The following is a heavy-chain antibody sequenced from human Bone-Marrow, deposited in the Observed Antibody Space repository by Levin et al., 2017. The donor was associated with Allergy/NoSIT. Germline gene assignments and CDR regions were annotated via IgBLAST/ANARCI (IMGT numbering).Heavy chain of an antibody. J-gene: IGHJ5*02. CDR3: AKNAHTSMVSNWFDP. Sequence: LSLTCAASGFTFSTYTMNWVRQAPGKGLEWVSSISAVSSYIYYADSVKGRFTISRDNAKNSLYLQMDSLRAEDTAVYYCAKNAHTSMVSNWFDPWGQGTLVTVSP. D-gene: IGHD2-2*01. CDR2: ISAVSSYI. V-gene: IGHV3-21*01. CDR1: GFTFSTYT.